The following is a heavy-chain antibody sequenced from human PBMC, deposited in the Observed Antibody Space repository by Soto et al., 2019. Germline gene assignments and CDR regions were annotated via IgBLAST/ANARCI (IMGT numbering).Heavy chain of an antibody. CDR3: ARTTWGYGEPLDS. CDR2: ISWNSDNT. V-gene: IGHV3-9*01. J-gene: IGHJ4*02. D-gene: IGHD4-17*01. Sequence: EVHLVESGGGVAQPGGSLRLSCATSGFTFDDYAMHWVRQAPGKGLEWVSGISWNSDNTGYADSVKGRFTISRDNAKRSLFLQMNSLRSEDTAFYFCARTTWGYGEPLDSWGQGTLATVSS. CDR1: GFTFDDYA.